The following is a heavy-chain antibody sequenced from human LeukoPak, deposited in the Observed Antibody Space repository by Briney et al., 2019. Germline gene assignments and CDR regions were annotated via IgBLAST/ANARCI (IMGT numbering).Heavy chain of an antibody. CDR1: GFTFSSYG. Sequence: GGSLRLSCAASGFTFSSYGMHWVRQAPGKGLEWVALISYDGSDKYYADSVKGRFTISRDNSKNTLYLQMNSLRAEDTAVYYCAKDRGLIAYYLDYWGQGTLVTVSS. CDR2: ISYDGSDK. V-gene: IGHV3-30*18. CDR3: AKDRGLIAYYLDY. J-gene: IGHJ4*02. D-gene: IGHD3-16*01.